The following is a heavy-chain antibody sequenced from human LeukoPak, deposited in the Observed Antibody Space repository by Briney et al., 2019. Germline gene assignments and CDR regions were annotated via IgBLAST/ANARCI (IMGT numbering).Heavy chain of an antibody. J-gene: IGHJ4*02. Sequence: GGSLRLSCAASGFTFSSYAMHWVRQAPGRGLEWVAVISYDVSNKYSADSVKGRFTSSRANSKNTLYLQMNSLRAEDTAVYYCARDGDTITMVRGVIIGAPFFDYWGQGTLVTVSS. D-gene: IGHD3-10*01. V-gene: IGHV3-30-3*01. CDR3: ARDGDTITMVRGVIIGAPFFDY. CDR2: ISYDVSNK. CDR1: GFTFSSYA.